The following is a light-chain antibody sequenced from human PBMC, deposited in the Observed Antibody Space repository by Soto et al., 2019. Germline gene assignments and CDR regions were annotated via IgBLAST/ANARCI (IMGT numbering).Light chain of an antibody. CDR3: QTWGIGFQV. CDR1: SGHSSYA. J-gene: IGLJ2*01. CDR2: LNNDGSH. Sequence: QSVLTQSPSASASLGASVKLTCTLSSGHSSYAIAWHQKQPGKGPRYLMDLNNDGSHTKGDGIPDRFSGSSSGADRYLIISSLQSEDESYYDGQTWGIGFQVFGGGTKLTVL. V-gene: IGLV4-69*01.